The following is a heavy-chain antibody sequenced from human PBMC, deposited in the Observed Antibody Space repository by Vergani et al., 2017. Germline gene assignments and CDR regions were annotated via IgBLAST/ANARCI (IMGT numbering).Heavy chain of an antibody. Sequence: EVQLVESGGGLVKPGGSLRLSCAASGFTFSSYSMNWVRQAPGKGLEWASSISSSSSYIYYAYSVKVRFTISRYNAKNSLYLQMNSLRAEDTAVYYCARSSRGIAPGYIDVWGKGTTVTVSS. D-gene: IGHD2-21*01. J-gene: IGHJ6*03. CDR3: ARSSRGIAPGYIDV. V-gene: IGHV3-21*01. CDR1: GFTFSSYS. CDR2: ISSSSSYI.